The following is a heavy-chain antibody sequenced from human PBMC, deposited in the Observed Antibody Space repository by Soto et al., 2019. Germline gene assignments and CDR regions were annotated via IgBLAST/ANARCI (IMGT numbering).Heavy chain of an antibody. D-gene: IGHD2-2*03. J-gene: IGHJ4*02. V-gene: IGHV1-18*01. Sequence: GASVKVSCKASGYTFTSYGISWVRQAPGQGLEWMGWISAYNGNTNYAQELQGRVTMTTDTSTSTAYMELRSLRSDDTAVYYCARDFYGYCSSTSCYGFTYWGQGTLVTVSS. CDR1: GYTFTSYG. CDR2: ISAYNGNT. CDR3: ARDFYGYCSSTSCYGFTY.